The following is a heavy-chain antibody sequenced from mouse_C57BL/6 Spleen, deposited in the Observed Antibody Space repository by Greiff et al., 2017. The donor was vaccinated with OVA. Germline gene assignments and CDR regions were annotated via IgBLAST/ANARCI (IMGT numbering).Heavy chain of an antibody. V-gene: IGHV1-7*01. J-gene: IGHJ3*01. CDR2: INPSSGYT. Sequence: QVHVKQSGAELAKPGASVKLSCKASGYTFTSYWMHWVKQRPGQGLEWIGYINPSSGYTKYNQKFKDKATLTADKSSSTAYMQLSSLTYEDSAVYYCAATADWFAYWGQGTLVTVSA. D-gene: IGHD1-2*01. CDR3: AATADWFAY. CDR1: GYTFTSYW.